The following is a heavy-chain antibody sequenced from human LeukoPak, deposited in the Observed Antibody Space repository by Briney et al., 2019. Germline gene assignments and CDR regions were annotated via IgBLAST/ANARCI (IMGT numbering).Heavy chain of an antibody. J-gene: IGHJ4*02. CDR1: GYTFTSYD. CDR2: MNPNSGNT. V-gene: IGHV1-8*01. Sequence: ASVKVSCKASGYTFTSYDINWVRQATGQGLEWMGWMNPNSGNTGYAQKFQGRVTMTRNTSISTAYTELSSLRSEDTAVYYCARAVSGYSYGSHFDYWGQGTLVTVSS. D-gene: IGHD5-18*01. CDR3: ARAVSGYSYGSHFDY.